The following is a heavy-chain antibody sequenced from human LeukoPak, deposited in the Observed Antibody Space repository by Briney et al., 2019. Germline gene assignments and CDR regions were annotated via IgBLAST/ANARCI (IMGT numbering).Heavy chain of an antibody. V-gene: IGHV3-23*01. D-gene: IGHD3-3*01. CDR3: ARIPREFSFDY. CDR1: GFTFSSYA. CDR2: ISGSGGST. J-gene: IGHJ4*02. Sequence: GSLRLSCAASGFTFSSYAMSWVRQAPGKGLEWVSAISGSGGSTYYADSVKGRFTISRDNAKNSLYLQMNSLRAEDTAVYYCARIPREFSFDYWGQGTLVTVSS.